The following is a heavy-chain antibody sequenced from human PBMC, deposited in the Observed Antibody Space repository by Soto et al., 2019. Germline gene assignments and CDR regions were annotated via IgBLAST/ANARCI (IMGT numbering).Heavy chain of an antibody. J-gene: IGHJ4*02. CDR2: IIPIFGTA. Sequence: QVQLVQSGAEVVKPGSSVMLSCKAYGGTFTSYAISWVRQAPGQGLEWMGGIIPIFGTANYAQKFQGRVTITADESTSTAYMELNSLRFEDTGVYYCARDASDYGDPPYFDYWGQGTLVTVSS. CDR1: GGTFTSYA. CDR3: ARDASDYGDPPYFDY. D-gene: IGHD4-17*01. V-gene: IGHV1-69*01.